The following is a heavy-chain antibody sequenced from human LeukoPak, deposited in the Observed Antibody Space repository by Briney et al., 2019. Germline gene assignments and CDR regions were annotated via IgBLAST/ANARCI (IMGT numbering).Heavy chain of an antibody. V-gene: IGHV3-21*01. CDR1: GFTFSSYS. CDR2: ISSSSSYI. CDR3: ARDPGPYSNFQYYFDY. D-gene: IGHD4-11*01. Sequence: GGSLRLSCAASGFTFSSYSMNWVRQAPGKGLEWVSSISSSSSYIYYADLVKGRFTISRDNAKNSLYLQMNSLRAEDTAVYYCARDPGPYSNFQYYFDYWGQGTLVTVSS. J-gene: IGHJ4*02.